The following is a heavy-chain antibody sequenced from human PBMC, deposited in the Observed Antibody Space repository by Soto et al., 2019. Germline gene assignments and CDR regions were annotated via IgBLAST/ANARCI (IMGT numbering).Heavy chain of an antibody. CDR2: IYYSGST. CDR3: TRENPGIAL. CDR1: GGSISSYY. Sequence: PSETLSLTCTVSGGSISSYYWSWIRQPPGKGLEWIGYIYYSGSTNYNPSLKSRVTMSVDKSKNQFSLKLSSVTAADTAVYYCTRENPGIALWGQGTLVTVSS. D-gene: IGHD6-13*01. J-gene: IGHJ1*01. V-gene: IGHV4-59*12.